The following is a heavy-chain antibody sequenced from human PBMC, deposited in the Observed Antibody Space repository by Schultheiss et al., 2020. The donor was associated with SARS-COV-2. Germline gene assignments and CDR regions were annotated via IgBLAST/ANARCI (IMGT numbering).Heavy chain of an antibody. D-gene: IGHD3-3*01. J-gene: IGHJ3*02. Sequence: GGSLRLSCTASGFTFGDYAMSWFRQAPGKGLEWVGFIRSKAYGGTTEYAASVKGRFTISRDDSKSIAYLQMNSLRAEDTAVYYCAKGWASVNAFDIWGQGTMVTVSS. CDR1: GFTFGDYA. CDR2: IRSKAYGGTT. CDR3: AKGWASVNAFDI. V-gene: IGHV3-49*03.